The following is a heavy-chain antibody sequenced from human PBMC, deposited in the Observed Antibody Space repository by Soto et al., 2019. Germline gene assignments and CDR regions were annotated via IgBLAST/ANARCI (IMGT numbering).Heavy chain of an antibody. Sequence: SVKVSCKASGYTFTSYAISWVRQAPGQGLEWMGGIIPIFGTANYAQKFQGRVTITADESTSTAYMELSSLRSEDTAVYYCARTIDGYGNYFDYWGQGTLVTVSS. CDR3: ARTIDGYGNYFDY. D-gene: IGHD5-12*01. J-gene: IGHJ4*02. CDR1: GYTFTSYA. V-gene: IGHV1-69*13. CDR2: IIPIFGTA.